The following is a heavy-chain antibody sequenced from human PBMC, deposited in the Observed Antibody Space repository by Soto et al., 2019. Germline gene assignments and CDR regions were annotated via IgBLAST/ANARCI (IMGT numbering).Heavy chain of an antibody. CDR3: VKEARWFGGQYFYH. V-gene: IGHV1-2*02. D-gene: IGHD3-10*01. J-gene: IGHJ1*01. CDR1: GYTFTGYY. Sequence: GASVKVSCKASGYTFTGYYMHWVRQAPGQGLEWMGWINPNSGGTNYAQKFQCRVTMTRDTSISTAYMELSRLRSDDTARYYCVKEARWFGGQYFYHWGQGTLVTVSS. CDR2: INPNSGGT.